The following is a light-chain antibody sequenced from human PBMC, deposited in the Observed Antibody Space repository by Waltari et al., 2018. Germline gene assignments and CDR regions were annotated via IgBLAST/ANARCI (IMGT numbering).Light chain of an antibody. Sequence: HSALTQTAPVSASPGQSITISCTGTITYIGGFDVLSWYQQHPGQAPRLLIYEVKYRPSGVSDRFSGSKSDNTASLTIFGLQAEDEADYYCSSYTTRSTWVFGGGTKLTVL. CDR2: EVK. J-gene: IGLJ3*02. CDR3: SSYTTRSTWV. CDR1: ITYIGGFDV. V-gene: IGLV2-14*01.